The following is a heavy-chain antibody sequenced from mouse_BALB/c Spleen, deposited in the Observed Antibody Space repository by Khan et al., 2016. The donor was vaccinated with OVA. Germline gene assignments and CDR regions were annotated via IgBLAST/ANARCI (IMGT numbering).Heavy chain of an antibody. J-gene: IGHJ4*01. V-gene: IGHV2-6-5*01. Sequence: QVQLKESGPGLVAPSQSLSITFTVSGFSLTDYGVSWIRQPPGKGLEWLAVIWGGGSTYYNSALKSRLSISKDTSKSQVFLKMNSLQTDDTAMYSCAKRVWSYYFAVDYWGQGTSVTVSS. CDR3: AKRVWSYYFAVDY. CDR2: IWGGGST. CDR1: GFSLTDYG.